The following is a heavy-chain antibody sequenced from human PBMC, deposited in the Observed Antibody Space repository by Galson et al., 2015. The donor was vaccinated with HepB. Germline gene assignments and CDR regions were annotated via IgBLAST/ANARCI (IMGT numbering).Heavy chain of an antibody. V-gene: IGHV1-3*01. CDR2: INAGNGNT. CDR1: GYTFTSYA. CDR3: ARGTGHIVATIRGWYYFDY. D-gene: IGHD5-12*01. J-gene: IGHJ4*02. Sequence: SVKVSCKASGYTFTSYAMHWVRQAPGQRLEWMGWINAGNGNTKYSQKFQGRVTITRDTSASTAYMELSSLRSEDTAVYYCARGTGHIVATIRGWYYFDYWGQGTLVTVSS.